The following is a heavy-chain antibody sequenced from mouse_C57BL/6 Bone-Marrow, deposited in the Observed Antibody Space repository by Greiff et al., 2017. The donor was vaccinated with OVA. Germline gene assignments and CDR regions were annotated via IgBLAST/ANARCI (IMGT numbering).Heavy chain of an antibody. J-gene: IGHJ1*03. CDR2: IDPETGGT. CDR1: GYTFTDYE. CDR3: TRREGLRQGCYVDV. Sequence: VQLQQSGAELVRPGASVTLSCKASGYTFTDYEMHWVKQTPVHGLEWIGAIDPETGGTAYNQKFKGKAILTADKSSSTAYMELRSLTSEDSAVYYCTRREGLRQGCYVDVWGTGTTVTVSS. V-gene: IGHV1-15*01. D-gene: IGHD2-4*01.